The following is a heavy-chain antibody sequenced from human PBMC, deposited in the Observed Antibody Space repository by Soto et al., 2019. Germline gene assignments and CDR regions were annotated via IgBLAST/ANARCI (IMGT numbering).Heavy chain of an antibody. V-gene: IGHV1-8*01. CDR1: GYTFTSYD. Sequence: ASVKVSCKASGYTFTSYDINWVRQATGQGLEWMGWMNPNSGNTGYAQKFQGRVTMTRNTSISTAYMELSSLRSEDTAVYYCARGKKDTMVRGVIGHRWKEAPGGYSYAMDFWGKGTTVTGST. D-gene: IGHD3-10*01. CDR3: ARGKKDTMVRGVIGHRWKEAPGGYSYAMDF. CDR2: MNPNSGNT. J-gene: IGHJ6*04.